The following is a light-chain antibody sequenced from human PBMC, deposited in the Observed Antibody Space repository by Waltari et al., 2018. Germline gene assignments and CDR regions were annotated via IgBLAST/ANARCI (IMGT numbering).Light chain of an antibody. CDR3: CSYAGSNSWV. Sequence: QSALIQPASVSGSPGQSITISCTCTSSNIGSYNLFSWYQQYPGKAPKVMIYEVYKRPSGVYNRFSGSKSGNTASLTISGLQAEDETDYYCCSYAGSNSWVFGGGTKVTVL. V-gene: IGLV2-23*02. CDR1: SSNIGSYNL. CDR2: EVY. J-gene: IGLJ3*02.